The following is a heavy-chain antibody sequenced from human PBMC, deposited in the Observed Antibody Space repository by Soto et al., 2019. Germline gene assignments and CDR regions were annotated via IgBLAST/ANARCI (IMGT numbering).Heavy chain of an antibody. CDR2: ISSSSSTI. J-gene: IGHJ3*02. CDR1: GFTFSSFS. D-gene: IGHD3-3*01. V-gene: IGHV3-48*02. Sequence: GGSLRLSCAASGFTFSSFSMNWVRQAPGKGLEWVSYISSSSSTIYYADSVKGRFTISRDNAKNSLYLQMNSLRDEDTAVYYCARGRRVTIFGVVSRHDAFDIWGQGTMVTVSS. CDR3: ARGRRVTIFGVVSRHDAFDI.